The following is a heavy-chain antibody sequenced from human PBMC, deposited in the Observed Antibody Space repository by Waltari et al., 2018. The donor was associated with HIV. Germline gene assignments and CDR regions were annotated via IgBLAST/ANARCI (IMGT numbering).Heavy chain of an antibody. CDR2: FDPADGKT. J-gene: IGHJ6*02. Sequence: QVQLVQSGAEVKRPGASVKVSCKVSGYILTELSIHWVRQAPGKGLEWGGSFDPADGKTTYTQKFQGRVTMTEDTSTDTASMEVSSLRSEDTAVYYCATARQWLVDSGMDVWGQGTTVTVSS. D-gene: IGHD6-19*01. CDR1: GYILTELS. V-gene: IGHV1-24*01. CDR3: ATARQWLVDSGMDV.